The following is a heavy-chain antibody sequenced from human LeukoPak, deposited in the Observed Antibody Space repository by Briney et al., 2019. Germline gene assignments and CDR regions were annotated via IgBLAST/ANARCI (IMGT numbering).Heavy chain of an antibody. V-gene: IGHV3-53*01. Sequence: GGSLRLSCAASGFTVSSNYMSWVRQAPGKGLEWVSVIYSGGSTYYADSVKGRFTISRDNSKNTLYLQMNSLRAEDTAVYYCAKDLRFLEWFFDYWGQGTLVTVSS. D-gene: IGHD3-3*01. CDR2: IYSGGST. CDR1: GFTVSSNY. CDR3: AKDLRFLEWFFDY. J-gene: IGHJ4*02.